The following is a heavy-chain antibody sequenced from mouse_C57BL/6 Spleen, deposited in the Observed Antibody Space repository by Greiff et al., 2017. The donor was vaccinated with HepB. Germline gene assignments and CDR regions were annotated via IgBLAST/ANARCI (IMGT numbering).Heavy chain of an antibody. J-gene: IGHJ4*01. CDR1: GYSFTGYF. CDR3: ARAYYYGSRDAMDY. CDR2: INPYNGDT. V-gene: IGHV1-20*01. Sequence: VQLQQSGPELVKPGDSVKISCKASGYSFTGYFMNWVMQSHGKSLEWIGRINPYNGDTFYNQKFKGKATLTVDKSSSTAHMELRSLTSEDSAVYYCARAYYYGSRDAMDYRGQGTSVTVSS. D-gene: IGHD1-1*01.